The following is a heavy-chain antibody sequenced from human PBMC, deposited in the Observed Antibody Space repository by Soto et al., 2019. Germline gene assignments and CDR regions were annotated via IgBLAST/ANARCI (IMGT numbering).Heavy chain of an antibody. Sequence: GESLRISCKGSGYKFTNYWLSWVRQTPGKGLEWMGRIDPSDSYINYSPSFRGHVTISIDESISTAHLQWSSLKASDTATYYCAIVTAETAYHYFDFWGQGTLVTVSS. J-gene: IGHJ4*02. D-gene: IGHD1-1*01. CDR1: GYKFTNYW. V-gene: IGHV5-10-1*01. CDR3: AIVTAETAYHYFDF. CDR2: IDPSDSYI.